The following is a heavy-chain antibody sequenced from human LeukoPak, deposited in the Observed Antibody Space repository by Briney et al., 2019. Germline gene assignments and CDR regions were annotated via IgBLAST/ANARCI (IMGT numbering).Heavy chain of an antibody. Sequence: GRSLRLSCAASGFTFSSYGMHWVRQAPGKGLEWVAVIWYDGSNQYYAASVKGRFTISRDNSKNTLYLQMNSLRAEDTAVYYCARGAVDILTGPHPPTDYWGQGTLVTVSS. D-gene: IGHD3-9*01. J-gene: IGHJ4*02. V-gene: IGHV3-33*01. CDR1: GFTFSSYG. CDR2: IWYDGSNQ. CDR3: ARGAVDILTGPHPPTDY.